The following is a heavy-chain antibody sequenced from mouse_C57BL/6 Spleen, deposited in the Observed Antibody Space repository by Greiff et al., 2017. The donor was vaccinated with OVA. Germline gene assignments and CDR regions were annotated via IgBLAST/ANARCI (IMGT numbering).Heavy chain of an antibody. Sequence: QVQLQQPGAELVKPGASVKLSCKASGYTFTSYWMHWVKQRPGQGLEWIGMIHPNSGSTNYNEKFKSKATLTVDKSSSTAYMQLSSLTSEDSAVYYCARWPLAPYAMDYWGQGTSVTVSS. J-gene: IGHJ4*01. CDR2: IHPNSGST. CDR1: GYTFTSYW. V-gene: IGHV1-64*01. CDR3: ARWPLAPYAMDY.